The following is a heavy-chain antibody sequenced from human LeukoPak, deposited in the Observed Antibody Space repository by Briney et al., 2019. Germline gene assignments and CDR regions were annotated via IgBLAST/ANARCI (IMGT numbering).Heavy chain of an antibody. CDR3: AGQHPRNTVDF. J-gene: IGHJ4*02. D-gene: IGHD2/OR15-2a*01. V-gene: IGHV4-39*01. CDR1: GGSISSSSFY. CDR2: INYGGST. Sequence: PSETLSVTCTISGGSISSSSFYWGWIRQPPGKGLEWIGSINYGGSTSYNPSLKNRVTVSLDTSKTQFSLRLSSVTAADTAVYYCAGQHPRNTVDFWGQGTLVTVSS.